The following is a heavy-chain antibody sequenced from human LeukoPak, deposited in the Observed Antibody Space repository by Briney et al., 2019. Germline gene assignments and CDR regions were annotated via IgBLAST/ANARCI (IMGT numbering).Heavy chain of an antibody. D-gene: IGHD4-17*01. CDR3: ARMTTVTTFVWDY. V-gene: IGHV3-21*01. J-gene: IGHJ4*02. CDR2: ISSSSSYI. Sequence: GGSLRLSCAASGFTFSSYSMNWVRQTPGKGLEWVSSISSSSSYIYYADSVKGRFTISRDNAKNLLYLQMNIRRPEDTAVYYCARMTTVTTFVWDYSGQRSLVTVSA. CDR1: GFTFSSYS.